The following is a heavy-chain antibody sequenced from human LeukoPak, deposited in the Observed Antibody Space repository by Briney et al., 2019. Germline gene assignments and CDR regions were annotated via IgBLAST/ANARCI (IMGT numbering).Heavy chain of an antibody. CDR3: ASVTMVRGVITPPLSFPQVLNYYYGMDV. CDR1: GFTFSNYA. V-gene: IGHV3-23*01. J-gene: IGHJ6*04. CDR2: ISSSGGSI. D-gene: IGHD3-10*01. Sequence: GGSLRLSRAASGFTFSNYAMSWVRQAPGKGLEWVSAISSSGGSIYYADSVKGRFTISRDNSKNTLYLQMSSLRAEDTAVYYCASVTMVRGVITPPLSFPQVLNYYYGMDVWGKGTTVTVSS.